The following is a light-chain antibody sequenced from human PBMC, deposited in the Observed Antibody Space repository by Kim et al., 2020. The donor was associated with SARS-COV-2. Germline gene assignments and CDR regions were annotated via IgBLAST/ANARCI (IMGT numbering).Light chain of an antibody. CDR1: SGHSSYA. J-gene: IGLJ2*01. CDR3: QTWGTGI. V-gene: IGLV4-69*01. CDR2: LNSDGSH. Sequence: QLALTQSPSASASLGASVKLTWTLSSGHSSYAIAWHQQQPEKGPRYLMKLNSDGSHTKGDGIPDRFSGSSSGAERYLTISSLQSEDEADYYCQTWGTGIFGGGTQLTVL.